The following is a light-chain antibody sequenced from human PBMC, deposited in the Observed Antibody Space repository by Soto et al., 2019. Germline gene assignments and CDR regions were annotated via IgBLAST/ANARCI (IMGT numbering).Light chain of an antibody. J-gene: IGKJ1*01. CDR3: QQYDNWWT. CDR2: GAS. CDR1: QSVSSN. Sequence: EIVMTQSPATLSVSPGERATLSCRASQSVSSNFAWYQQKPGQAPRLLIYGASTRATGIPARFSGSGSGTEFTLTISSLQSEDFAVYYCQQYDNWWTFGQGTKAEIK. V-gene: IGKV3-15*01.